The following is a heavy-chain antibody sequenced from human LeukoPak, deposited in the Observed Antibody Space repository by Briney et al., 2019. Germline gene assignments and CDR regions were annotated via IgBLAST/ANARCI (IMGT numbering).Heavy chain of an antibody. V-gene: IGHV4-34*01. J-gene: IGHJ6*03. D-gene: IGHD3-3*01. CDR1: GGSFSGYY. Sequence: SETLSLTCAVYGGSFSGYYWSWIRQTPGKGLEWIGEINHSGSTNYNPSLKSRVTISVDTSKNQFSLKLSSVTAADTAVYYCARAGDDFWGGLGYYMDVWGKGTTVTVSS. CDR3: ARAGDDFWGGLGYYMDV. CDR2: INHSGST.